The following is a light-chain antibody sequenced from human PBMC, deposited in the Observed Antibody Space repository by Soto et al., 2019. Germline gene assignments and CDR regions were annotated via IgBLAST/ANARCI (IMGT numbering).Light chain of an antibody. V-gene: IGKV3-11*01. Sequence: EIVLTQSPATLSLSPGERATLSCRASQSVSSYFAWYQQKPGQAPRLRIYDASNRATGIPARCSGSGSGTDFTVTISSLEPEDFAVYYCQQRSNWPPLTFGGGTKVEIK. J-gene: IGKJ4*01. CDR2: DAS. CDR3: QQRSNWPPLT. CDR1: QSVSSY.